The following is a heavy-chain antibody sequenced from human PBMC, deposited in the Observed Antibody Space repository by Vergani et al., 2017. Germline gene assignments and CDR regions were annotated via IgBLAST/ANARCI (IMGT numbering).Heavy chain of an antibody. CDR3: ARLTYYYDSSGHY. CDR1: GFTFSSYS. D-gene: IGHD3-22*01. Sequence: EVQLVESGGGLVKPGGSLRLSCAASGFTFSSYSMNWVRRAPGKGRAVLSSISSSSSYINYADSVKGRFTISRDNAKNSLYLQMNSLRAEDTAVYYCARLTYYYDSSGHYWGQGTLVTVSS. J-gene: IGHJ4*02. V-gene: IGHV3-21*01. CDR2: ISSSSSYI.